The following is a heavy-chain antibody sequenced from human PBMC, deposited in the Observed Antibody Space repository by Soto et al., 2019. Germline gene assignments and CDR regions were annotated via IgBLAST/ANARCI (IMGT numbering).Heavy chain of an antibody. CDR2: ISGSGGST. D-gene: IGHD3-3*01. V-gene: IGHV3-23*01. Sequence: GGSLRLSCAASGFTFSSYAMSWVRQAPGKGLEWVSAISGSGGSTYYADSVKGRFTISRDNSKNTLYLQMNSLRAEDTAVYYCAKDRLTIFGVVNPGWFDPWGQGTLVTVSS. J-gene: IGHJ5*02. CDR1: GFTFSSYA. CDR3: AKDRLTIFGVVNPGWFDP.